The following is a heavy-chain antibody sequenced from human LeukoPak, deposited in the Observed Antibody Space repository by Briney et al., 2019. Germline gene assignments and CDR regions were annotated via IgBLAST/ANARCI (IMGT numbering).Heavy chain of an antibody. D-gene: IGHD1-26*01. CDR3: ARDQGVVGAYYFDY. Sequence: SVKVSCKASGGTFSSYAISWVRQAPGQGLEWMGGIIPILGIANYAQKFQGRVTITAGKSTSTAYMELSSLRSEDTAVYYCARDQGVVGAYYFDYWGQGTLVTVSS. CDR2: IIPILGIA. J-gene: IGHJ4*02. V-gene: IGHV1-69*10. CDR1: GGTFSSYA.